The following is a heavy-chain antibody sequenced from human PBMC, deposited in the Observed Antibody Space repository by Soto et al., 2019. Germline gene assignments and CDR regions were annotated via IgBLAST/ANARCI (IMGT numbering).Heavy chain of an antibody. D-gene: IGHD6-19*01. Sequence: QVQLVESGGGVVQPGRSLRLSCAASGFTFSTYAMHWVRQAPGKGLEWVAVISYDGSNKYYADSVKGRFTISRDNSKNTLALQMNSLRAKDTAVDYCARDKSPYSSGWHNRHFDYWGQGTLVTVSS. CDR2: ISYDGSNK. CDR1: GFTFSTYA. V-gene: IGHV3-30-3*01. CDR3: ARDKSPYSSGWHNRHFDY. J-gene: IGHJ4*02.